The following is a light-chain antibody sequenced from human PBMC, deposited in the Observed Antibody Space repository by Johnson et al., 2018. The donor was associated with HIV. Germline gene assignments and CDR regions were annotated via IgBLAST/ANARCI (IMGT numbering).Light chain of an antibody. Sequence: VLTQPPSVSAAPGQKVTISCSGSSSNIGNNYVSWYQQLPGTAPKLLIYENNKRPSGIPDRFSGSKSGTSATLGITGLQTGDEADYYCGTWDSSLISNVFGPGTKFTVL. CDR2: ENN. CDR3: GTWDSSLISNV. J-gene: IGLJ1*01. V-gene: IGLV1-51*02. CDR1: SSNIGNNY.